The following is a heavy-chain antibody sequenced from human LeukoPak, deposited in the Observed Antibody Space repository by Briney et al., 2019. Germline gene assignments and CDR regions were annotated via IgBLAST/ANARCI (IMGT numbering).Heavy chain of an antibody. CDR2: IYHSGST. J-gene: IGHJ4*02. Sequence: KPSETLSLTCAVHGGSLSAYYWSWIRQPPGKGLEWIGEIYHSGSTNYNPSLKSRVTISVDTSKNQFSLKLSSLTAADTAVYCCARGLGSIAAAVYFDYWGPGTLVTVSS. CDR1: GGSLSAYY. V-gene: IGHV4-34*01. D-gene: IGHD6-13*01. CDR3: ARGLGSIAAAVYFDY.